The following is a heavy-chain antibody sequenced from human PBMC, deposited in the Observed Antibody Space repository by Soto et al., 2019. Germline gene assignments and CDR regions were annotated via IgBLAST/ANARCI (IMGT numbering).Heavy chain of an antibody. CDR1: GGSISSSSYY. CDR3: ASILRSYFDY. CDR2: IYYSGST. D-gene: IGHD3-3*01. V-gene: IGHV4-39*01. J-gene: IGHJ4*02. Sequence: SETLSLTCTVSGGSISSSSYYWGWIRQPPGKGLEWIGSIYYSGSTYYNPSLKSRVTISVDTSKNQFSLKLSSVTAADTAVYYCASILRSYFDYWGQGTLVTVSS.